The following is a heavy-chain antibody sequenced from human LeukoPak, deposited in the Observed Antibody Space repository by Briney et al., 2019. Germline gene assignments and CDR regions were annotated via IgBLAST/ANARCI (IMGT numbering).Heavy chain of an antibody. D-gene: IGHD5-18*01. V-gene: IGHV1-46*01. CDR2: INPSGGST. J-gene: IGHJ4*02. CDR1: GYTFTSYY. Sequence: GASVKVSCKASGYTFTSYYMHWVRQAPGQGLEWMGIINPSGGSTSYAQKFQGRVTMTRDTSTSTVYMELSSLRSEDTAVYYCARRGERGYSYGYPLNYWGQGTLVTVSS. CDR3: ARRGERGYSYGYPLNY.